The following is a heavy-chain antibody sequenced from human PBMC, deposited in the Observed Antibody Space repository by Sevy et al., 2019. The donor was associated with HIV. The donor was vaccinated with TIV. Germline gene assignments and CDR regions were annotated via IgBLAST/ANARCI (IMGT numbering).Heavy chain of an antibody. CDR1: GLTLSSYA. CDR3: AKAPPGHCSSGSCPRAYYYYGMDV. Sequence: GGSLRLSCADSGLTLSSYAMNWVRQAPGEGLEWVSAISGRGGSTYYADSVEGRFTISRDNSKNTLYLQMNSLRAEDTAVYYCAKAPPGHCSSGSCPRAYYYYGMDVWGQGTTVTVSS. D-gene: IGHD2-15*01. V-gene: IGHV3-23*01. J-gene: IGHJ6*02. CDR2: ISGRGGST.